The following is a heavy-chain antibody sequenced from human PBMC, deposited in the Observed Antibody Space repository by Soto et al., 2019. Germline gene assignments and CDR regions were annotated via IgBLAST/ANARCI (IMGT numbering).Heavy chain of an antibody. CDR2: ISSSTTTI. CDR3: AREMSTYYYDSSAYLGFDP. J-gene: IGHJ5*02. D-gene: IGHD3-22*01. CDR1: GFTFSNFN. V-gene: IGHV3-48*02. Sequence: GGSLRLSCTAAGFTFSNFNIDWVRQAPGKGLEWISYISSSTTTIFYADSVKGRFTISRDNAKNSLYLQMNSLRDEDTAVYYCAREMSTYYYDSSAYLGFDPWGQGTLVTVSS.